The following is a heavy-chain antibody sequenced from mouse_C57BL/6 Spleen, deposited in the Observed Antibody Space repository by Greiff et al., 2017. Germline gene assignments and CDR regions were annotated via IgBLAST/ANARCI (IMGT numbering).Heavy chain of an antibody. CDR2: IWSDGST. J-gene: IGHJ4*01. V-gene: IGHV2-6-1*01. CDR3: ARHDYYYAMDY. Sequence: VKLMESGPGLVAPSQSLSITCTVSGFSLTSYGVHWVRQPPGKGLEWLVVIWSDGSTTYNSALKSRLSISKDNSKSQVFLKRNSLQTDDTAMYDCARHDYYYAMDYWGQGTSVTVSS. D-gene: IGHD2-4*01. CDR1: GFSLTSYG.